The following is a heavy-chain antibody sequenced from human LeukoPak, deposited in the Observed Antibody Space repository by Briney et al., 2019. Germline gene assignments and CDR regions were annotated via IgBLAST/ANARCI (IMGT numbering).Heavy chain of an antibody. CDR2: IIPILGIA. J-gene: IGHJ4*02. Sequence: SVKVSCKASGGTFSSYAISWVRQAPGQGLEWMGRIIPILGIANYAQKFQGRVTITADKSTSTAYMELSSLRSEDTAVYYCARDPTAMAYDDYWGRGTLVTVSS. CDR1: GGTFSSYA. V-gene: IGHV1-69*04. D-gene: IGHD5-18*01. CDR3: ARDPTAMAYDDY.